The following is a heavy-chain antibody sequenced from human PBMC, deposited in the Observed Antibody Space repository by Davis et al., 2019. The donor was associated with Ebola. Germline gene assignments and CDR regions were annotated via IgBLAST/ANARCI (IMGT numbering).Heavy chain of an antibody. Sequence: SETLSLTCTVSGGSLKSYYWSWIRQPPGKGLEWIGHTYHSGSTNYNPSLESRVTISVDTSKNQFSLKLSSVTAADTAVYYCAREYSSSSTYYYYGMDVWGQGTTVTVSS. V-gene: IGHV4-59*12. J-gene: IGHJ6*02. CDR3: AREYSSSSTYYYYGMDV. CDR2: TYHSGST. CDR1: GGSLKSYY. D-gene: IGHD6-6*01.